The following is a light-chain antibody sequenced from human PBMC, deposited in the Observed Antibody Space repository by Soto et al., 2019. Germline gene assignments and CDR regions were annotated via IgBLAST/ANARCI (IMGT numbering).Light chain of an antibody. V-gene: IGKV3-15*01. Sequence: EIVLTQPPATLSVSPGERATLSCRASQSVSSNLAWYQQKPGQAPRLVIYGASTRATGIPARFSGSGSGTEFTLTISSLQSEDFAVYYCQHYNKLPLTFGGGAKVEIK. CDR2: GAS. J-gene: IGKJ4*01. CDR3: QHYNKLPLT. CDR1: QSVSSN.